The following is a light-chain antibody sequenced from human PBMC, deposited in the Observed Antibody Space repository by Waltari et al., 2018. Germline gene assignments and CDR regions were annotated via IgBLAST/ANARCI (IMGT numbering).Light chain of an antibody. Sequence: IPLTHSPSSLSPSLVLSFTITCRASQSISSYLNWYQEKPGKAPRLLIYAASSLQSGVPSRFSGRGSGTDFTLTISSLQPEDFATYYCQQSYSYWYTFGQGTKLEIK. CDR1: QSISSY. CDR3: QQSYSYWYT. V-gene: IGKV1-39*01. J-gene: IGKJ2*01. CDR2: AAS.